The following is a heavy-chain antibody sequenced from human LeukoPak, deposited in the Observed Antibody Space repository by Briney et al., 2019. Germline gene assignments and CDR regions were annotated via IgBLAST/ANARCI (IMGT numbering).Heavy chain of an antibody. CDR1: GYIFIDYE. J-gene: IGHJ6*03. CDR2: MNPKSGDT. CDR3: ARGRYMDV. V-gene: IGHV1-8*02. Sequence: ASVKASCKTSGYIFIDYEISWVRQAAGQGLEWMGWMNPKSGDTGYEQKFQGRITITRDSSISTVYMELSSLRSEDTALYYCARGRYMDVWGKGTTVTVSS.